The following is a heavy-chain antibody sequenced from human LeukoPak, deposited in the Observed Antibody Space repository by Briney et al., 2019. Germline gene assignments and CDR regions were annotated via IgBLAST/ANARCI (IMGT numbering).Heavy chain of an antibody. CDR2: INHSGST. V-gene: IGHV4-34*01. CDR3: ARRSSSSWYFDY. D-gene: IGHD6-13*01. Sequence: PSETLSLTCAVYGGSFSGYYWSWIRQPPGKGLEWIGEINHSGSTNYNPSLKSRVTISVDTSKNQFSLNLSSVTAADTAVYYCARRSSSSWYFDYWGQGTLVTVSS. CDR1: GGSFSGYY. J-gene: IGHJ4*02.